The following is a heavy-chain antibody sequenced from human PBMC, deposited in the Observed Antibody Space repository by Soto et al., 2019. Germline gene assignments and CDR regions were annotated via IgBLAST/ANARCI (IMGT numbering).Heavy chain of an antibody. CDR1: GFTFSSYA. V-gene: IGHV3-23*01. D-gene: IGHD3-9*01. Sequence: GGSLRLSCAASGFTFSSYAMSWVRQAPGKGLEWVSAISGSGGSTYYADSVKGRFTISRDNSKNTLYLQMNSLRAEDTAVYYCAKGSLDILTGYYKGVFDYWGQGTLVTVS. CDR3: AKGSLDILTGYYKGVFDY. J-gene: IGHJ4*02. CDR2: ISGSGGST.